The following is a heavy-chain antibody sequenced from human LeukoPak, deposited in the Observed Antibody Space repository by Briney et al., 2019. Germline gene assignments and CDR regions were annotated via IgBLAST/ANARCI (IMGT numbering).Heavy chain of an antibody. D-gene: IGHD6-13*01. V-gene: IGHV3-33*06. CDR2: IWYDGSNK. Sequence: GGSLRLSCAASGFTFSSYGMHWVRQAPGKGLGWVAVIWYDGSNKYYADSVKGRFTISRDNSKNTLYLQMNSLRAEDTAVYYCAKSRSSSSWPYFDYWGQGTLVTVSS. CDR3: AKSRSSSSWPYFDY. CDR1: GFTFSSYG. J-gene: IGHJ4*02.